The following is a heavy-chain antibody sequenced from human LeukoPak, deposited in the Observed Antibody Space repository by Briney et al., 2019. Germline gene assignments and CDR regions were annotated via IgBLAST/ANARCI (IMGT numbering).Heavy chain of an antibody. CDR2: ISYDGSNK. V-gene: IGHV3-30-3*01. CDR3: VGGYCSSTSCAPDP. J-gene: IGHJ2*01. Sequence: GGSLRLSCAASGLTFSSYAMHWVRQAPGKGLEWVAVISYDGSNKYYADSVKGRFTISRDNSKNTLYLQMNSLRAEDTAVYYCVGGYCSSTSCAPDPWGRGTLVTVSS. CDR1: GLTFSSYA. D-gene: IGHD2-2*01.